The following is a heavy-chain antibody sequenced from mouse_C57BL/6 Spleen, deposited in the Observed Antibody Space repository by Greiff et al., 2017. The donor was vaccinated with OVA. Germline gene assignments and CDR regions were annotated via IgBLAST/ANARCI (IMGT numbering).Heavy chain of an antibody. J-gene: IGHJ2*01. D-gene: IGHD4-1*01. CDR3: ARTNWDVHFDY. Sequence: QVQLQQPGAELVKPGASVKLSCKASGYTFTSYWMQWVKQRPGQGLEWIGEIDPSDSYTNYNQKFKGKATLTVDTSSRTAYMQLSSLTSEDSAVYYCARTNWDVHFDYWGQGTTLTVSS. CDR1: GYTFTSYW. V-gene: IGHV1-50*01. CDR2: IDPSDSYT.